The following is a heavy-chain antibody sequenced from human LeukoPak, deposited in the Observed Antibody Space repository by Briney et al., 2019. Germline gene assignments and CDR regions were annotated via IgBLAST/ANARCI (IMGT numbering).Heavy chain of an antibody. CDR1: GFTFSTFA. Sequence: PGGSLRLSCAASGFTFSTFAMIWVRQPPGKGLEWVSSIFPSGGEIHYADSVRGRFTISRDNSRNTLYLQLNDLRAEDTAIYYCAKAFGTNGYFQLPIDFWGQGTLVTVSS. CDR3: AKAFGTNGYFQLPIDF. CDR2: IFPSGGEI. D-gene: IGHD2-8*01. V-gene: IGHV3-23*01. J-gene: IGHJ4*02.